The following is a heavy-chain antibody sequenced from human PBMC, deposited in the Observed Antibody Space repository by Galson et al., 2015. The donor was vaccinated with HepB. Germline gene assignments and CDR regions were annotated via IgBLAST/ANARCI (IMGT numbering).Heavy chain of an antibody. CDR2: IWYDGSNK. Sequence: SLRLSCAASGFTFSSYGMHWVRQAPGKGLEWVAVIWYDGSNKYYADSVKGRFTISRDNSKNTLYLQMNSLRAEDTAVYYCAKAFGYSYGTDYYYYYGMDVWGQGTTVTVSS. D-gene: IGHD5-18*01. J-gene: IGHJ6*02. V-gene: IGHV3-33*06. CDR3: AKAFGYSYGTDYYYYYGMDV. CDR1: GFTFSSYG.